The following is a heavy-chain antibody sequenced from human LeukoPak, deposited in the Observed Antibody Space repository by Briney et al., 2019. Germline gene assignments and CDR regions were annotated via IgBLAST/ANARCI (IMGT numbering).Heavy chain of an antibody. CDR2: IKQDGTQK. Sequence: PGGSLRLSCAASGFTFINYWMSWVRQAPGKGLEWVADIKQDGTQKYYVDSVEGRFTISRDNAKNSLYLQMNSLRVEDTAVYYCARDCGSDCSQAFDIWGQGTMVTVSS. D-gene: IGHD2-21*02. J-gene: IGHJ3*02. CDR3: ARDCGSDCSQAFDI. CDR1: GFTFINYW. V-gene: IGHV3-7*05.